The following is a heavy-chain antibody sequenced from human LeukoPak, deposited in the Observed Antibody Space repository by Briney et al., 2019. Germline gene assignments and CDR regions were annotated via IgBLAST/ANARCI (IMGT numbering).Heavy chain of an antibody. J-gene: IGHJ4*02. CDR3: ARDRGRGYYDSSGSIPFDY. CDR2: IIPILGLA. V-gene: IGHV1-69*04. CDR1: GGTFSSYA. D-gene: IGHD3-22*01. Sequence: SEKVSCKASGGTFSSYAISWVRQAPGQGLEWMGRIIPILGLANYAQKFQGRVTITADKSTSTAYMELSSLRSEDTAVYYCARDRGRGYYDSSGSIPFDYWGQGTLVTVSS.